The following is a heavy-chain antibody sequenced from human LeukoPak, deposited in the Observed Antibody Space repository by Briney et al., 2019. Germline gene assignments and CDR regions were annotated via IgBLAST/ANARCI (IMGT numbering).Heavy chain of an antibody. CDR3: ARERAYCGGDCYSYFDY. CDR2: ISSSSSYI. Sequence: PGGSLRLSCAASGFTFSSYSMNWVRQAPGKGLEWVSSISSSSSYIYYADSVKGRFTISRDNSKNTLYLQMNSLRAEDTAVYYCARERAYCGGDCYSYFDYWGQGTLVTVSS. D-gene: IGHD2-21*02. CDR1: GFTFSSYS. J-gene: IGHJ4*02. V-gene: IGHV3-21*01.